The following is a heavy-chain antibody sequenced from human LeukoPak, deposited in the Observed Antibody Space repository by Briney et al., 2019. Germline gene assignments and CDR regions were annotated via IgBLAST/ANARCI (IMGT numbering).Heavy chain of an antibody. V-gene: IGHV3-30*18. J-gene: IGHJ4*02. CDR1: GFSFSSAG. D-gene: IGHD3-22*01. CDR2: ISYDGSYK. Sequence: PGRSLSLSCAASGFSFSSAGMHWVRQAAGKGLEWVAVISYDGSYKYNEDSVEGRFTISRDNFKNTLYLQMNSLRAEDTAVYYCAKNYFDSTGHHTFDYWGQGALVTVSS. CDR3: AKNYFDSTGHHTFDY.